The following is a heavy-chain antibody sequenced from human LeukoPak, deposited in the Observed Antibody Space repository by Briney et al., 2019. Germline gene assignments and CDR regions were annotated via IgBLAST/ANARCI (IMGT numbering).Heavy chain of an antibody. D-gene: IGHD3-10*01. CDR3: AREPGIGYAFDI. Sequence: PGGSLRLSCAASGFTFSSYSMNWVRQAPGKGLEWVSSISSSSSYIYYADSVKGRFTISRDNAKNSLYLQMNSLRAEDTAVYYCAREPGIGYAFDIWGQGTMVTVSS. J-gene: IGHJ3*02. V-gene: IGHV3-21*01. CDR2: ISSSSSYI. CDR1: GFTFSSYS.